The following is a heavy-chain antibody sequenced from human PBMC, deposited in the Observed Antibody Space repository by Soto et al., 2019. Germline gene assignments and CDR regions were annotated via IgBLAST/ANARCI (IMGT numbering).Heavy chain of an antibody. CDR1: GGTFSSYT. Sequence: QVQLVQSGAEVKKPGSSVKVSCKASGGTFSSYTISWVRQAPGQGLEWMGRIIPILGIANYAQKFQGRVTSTADKSTSTAYMELSRLRSADTAVYYCAHGRWEESRDGCRGWFDPWGQGTLVTVSS. D-gene: IGHD1-26*01. CDR2: IIPILGIA. J-gene: IGHJ5*02. CDR3: AHGRWEESRDGCRGWFDP. V-gene: IGHV1-69*02.